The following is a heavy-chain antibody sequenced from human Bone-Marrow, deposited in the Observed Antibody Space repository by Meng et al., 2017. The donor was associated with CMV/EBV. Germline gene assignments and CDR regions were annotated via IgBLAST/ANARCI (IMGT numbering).Heavy chain of an antibody. CDR2: INPNSGGT. V-gene: IGHV1-2*02. CDR1: GYTFTGYY. D-gene: IGHD4-11*01. Sequence: ASVKVSCKASGYTFTGYYMHWVRQAPGQGLEWMGWINPNSGGTNYAQKFQGRVTMTRDTSISTAYMELSSLRSEDTAVYYCARDQGLYSDYVYYFEYWGQGTLVTVSS. J-gene: IGHJ4*02. CDR3: ARDQGLYSDYVYYFEY.